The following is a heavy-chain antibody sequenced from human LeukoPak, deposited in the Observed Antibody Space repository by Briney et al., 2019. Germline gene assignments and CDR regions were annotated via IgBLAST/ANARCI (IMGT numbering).Heavy chain of an antibody. CDR2: INPSGSST. J-gene: IGHJ4*02. CDR1: GYSFTSHY. CDR3: ARDLRGLWFGELLSSNFDY. D-gene: IGHD3-10*01. Sequence: ASVKVSCKASGYSFTSHYMHWVRQAPGQGLEWMGLINPSGSSTLYAQKFQGRVTMTRDMSTSTVYMELSRLRSDDTAVYYCARDLRGLWFGELLSSNFDYWGQGTLVTVSS. V-gene: IGHV1-46*01.